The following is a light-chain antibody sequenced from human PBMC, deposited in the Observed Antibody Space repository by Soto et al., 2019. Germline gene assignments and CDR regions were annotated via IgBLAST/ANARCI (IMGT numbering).Light chain of an antibody. CDR2: AAS. CDR3: QQYGSSLPTFT. J-gene: IGKJ3*01. V-gene: IGKV3-20*01. CDR1: QSVSSIY. Sequence: EIVLTQSPGTLSLSPGERATLSCRASQSVSSIYLAWYQQKPGQAPRLRIYAASSRATGIPDGFSGSGSGTDFTLTITRLEPEDSAVYCCQQYGSSLPTFTFGPGTTVDMK.